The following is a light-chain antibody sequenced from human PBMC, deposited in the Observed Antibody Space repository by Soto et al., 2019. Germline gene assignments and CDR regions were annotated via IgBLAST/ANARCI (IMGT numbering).Light chain of an antibody. Sequence: QSDLTQPPSASGTLGQRVTISCSGSTSNIGSNTVNWYQQLPGTAPKLLIYSNNQRPSGVPDRFSGSKSGTSASLAISGLQSEDEADYYCAAWDDSLSGYVFGTGTKVTVL. CDR3: AAWDDSLSGYV. V-gene: IGLV1-44*01. J-gene: IGLJ1*01. CDR1: TSNIGSNT. CDR2: SNN.